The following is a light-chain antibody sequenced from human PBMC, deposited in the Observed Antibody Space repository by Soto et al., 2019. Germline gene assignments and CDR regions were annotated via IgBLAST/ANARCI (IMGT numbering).Light chain of an antibody. J-gene: IGKJ3*01. CDR1: QNIGTF. Sequence: DIQMTQSPSALSASVGDRVTISCRTTQNIGTFLSWYQQRPGRAPNLLIYAASRVQSGVPSRFSGSGSGTTFPLTINGLQPEDFATYFCQQSYTSLFAFGPGTTVDVK. V-gene: IGKV1-39*01. CDR2: AAS. CDR3: QQSYTSLFA.